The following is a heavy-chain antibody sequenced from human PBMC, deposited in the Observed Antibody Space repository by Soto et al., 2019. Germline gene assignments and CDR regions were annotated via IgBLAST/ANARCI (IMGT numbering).Heavy chain of an antibody. CDR1: GYTFTSYG. J-gene: IGHJ6*02. Sequence: QVQLVQSGAEVKKPGASVQVSCKASGYTFTSYGISWVRQAPGQGLDWMGWISAYYGKTNSAQKFQGSVTMTTDTSTSTAHMEGRSLRSDDTAVYYCAREVRVDCSTNSCDNYYGMDVWGQGTTVTVSS. CDR3: AREVRVDCSTNSCDNYYGMDV. CDR2: ISAYYGKT. V-gene: IGHV1-18*01. D-gene: IGHD2-2*01.